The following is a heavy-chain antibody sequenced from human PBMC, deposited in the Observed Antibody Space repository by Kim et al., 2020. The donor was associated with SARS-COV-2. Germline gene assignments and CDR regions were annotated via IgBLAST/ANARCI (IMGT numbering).Heavy chain of an antibody. CDR3: VRAYFYSSGSSPGDV. CDR2: INSDGSST. D-gene: IGHD3-10*01. CDR1: GFTLSYYW. Sequence: GGSLRLSCAASGFTLSYYWMHWVRQVPGKGLVWVSRINSDGSSTSYADSVKGRFTISRDNAKNTLFLQMNSLRAEDTAVYYCVRAYFYSSGSSPGDVWGQGTTVTVSS. J-gene: IGHJ6*02. V-gene: IGHV3-74*01.